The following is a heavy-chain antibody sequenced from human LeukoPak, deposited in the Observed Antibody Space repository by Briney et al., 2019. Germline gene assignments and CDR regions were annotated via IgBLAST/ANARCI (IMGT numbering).Heavy chain of an antibody. CDR1: GGSISSSRYY. CDR2: FYYSGKT. Sequence: SETLSLTCTVSGGSISSSRYYWGWIRQPPGKGLEWMGSFYYSGKTYYNPSLKSRVTISVDTSKNQFSLKLSSVTAADTAVYYCARDTGYSSSWHQGGGYNWFDPWGQGTLVTVSS. CDR3: ARDTGYSSSWHQGGGYNWFDP. V-gene: IGHV4-39*07. D-gene: IGHD6-13*01. J-gene: IGHJ5*02.